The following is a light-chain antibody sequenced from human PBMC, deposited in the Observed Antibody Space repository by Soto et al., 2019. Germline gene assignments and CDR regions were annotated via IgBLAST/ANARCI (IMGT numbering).Light chain of an antibody. CDR1: SSDVGGYNY. V-gene: IGLV2-14*01. J-gene: IGLJ2*01. CDR2: EVS. CDR3: SSYTSRSTLI. Sequence: HSVLTQPASVSGSPGQSITISCTGTSSDVGGYNYVSWYQQHPGKAPKLMIYEVSNRPSGVSNRFSGSKSGNTASLTISGLQAEDEADYYCSSYTSRSTLIFGGGTKLTVL.